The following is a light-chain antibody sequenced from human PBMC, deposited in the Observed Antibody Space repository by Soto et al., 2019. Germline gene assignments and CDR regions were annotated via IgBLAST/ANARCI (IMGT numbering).Light chain of an antibody. Sequence: DIQMTQSPSSLSASVGDRVTITCRASQSISSYLNWYQQKPGKAPKLLIYAASSLQSGVPSRYSGSGYGPDFTHTISSLQPEDFATYYCQQSYSTPLTSGPGTKVDIK. CDR2: AAS. CDR3: QQSYSTPLT. V-gene: IGKV1-39*01. CDR1: QSISSY. J-gene: IGKJ3*01.